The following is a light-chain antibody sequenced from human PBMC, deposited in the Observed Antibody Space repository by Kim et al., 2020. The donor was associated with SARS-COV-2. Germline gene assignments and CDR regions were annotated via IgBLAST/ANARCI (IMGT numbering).Light chain of an antibody. V-gene: IGLV1-44*01. CDR1: TSNIGTNA. CDR2: SND. Sequence: GQRGTISCSGSTSNIGTNAVNGYQQLPGTAPKLLIYSNDHRPSGVPDRFSGSKSGTSASLAISGLQSEDEADYYCSAWEDSLNGVIFGGGTQLTVL. J-gene: IGLJ2*01. CDR3: SAWEDSLNGVI.